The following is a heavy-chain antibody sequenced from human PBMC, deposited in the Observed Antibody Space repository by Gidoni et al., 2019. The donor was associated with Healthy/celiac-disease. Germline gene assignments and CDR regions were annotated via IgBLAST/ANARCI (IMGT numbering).Heavy chain of an antibody. V-gene: IGHV3-11*01. D-gene: IGHD2-2*01. CDR2: ISSSGSTI. CDR1: GFTFSDDH. CDR3: ARDNSGEYQLLGGIDY. Sequence: QVQLVESGGGLVKPGGSLRLSCAASGFTFSDDHMSWIRQAPGKGRGWVSYISSSGSTIYYADSVKGRFTISRDNAKNSLYLQMNSLRAEDTAVYYCARDNSGEYQLLGGIDYWGQGTLVTVSS. J-gene: IGHJ4*02.